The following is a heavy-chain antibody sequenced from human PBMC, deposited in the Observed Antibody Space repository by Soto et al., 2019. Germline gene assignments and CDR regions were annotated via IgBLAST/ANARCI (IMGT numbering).Heavy chain of an antibody. V-gene: IGHV3-23*01. D-gene: IGHD3-10*01. CDR3: AKPYYYGSGSLRVSFDH. J-gene: IGHJ4*02. CDR1: GFTFDNYG. CDR2: ISSSGGST. Sequence: EVQLLESGGGLAQPGGSLKLSCAASGFTFDNYGMNWVRQAPGKGLEWVSGISSSGGSTYYADAVKGRFIISRDNSKQTLYLQMNSRRVEDTAVYFCAKPYYYGSGSLRVSFDHWGQGTLVTVSS.